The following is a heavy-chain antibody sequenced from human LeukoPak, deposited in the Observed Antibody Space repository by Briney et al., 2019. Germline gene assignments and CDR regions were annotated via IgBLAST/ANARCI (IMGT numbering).Heavy chain of an antibody. CDR3: ARDHPLPSS. V-gene: IGHV4-59*01. Sequence: SETLSLTCTVSGGSLSNNYWSWIRQPPGKGLEWIGYIFYTGSTYYNPSLESRVTISVDTSKNQFSLTLISVTAADTAVYYCARDHPLPSSWGQGTLVTVS. J-gene: IGHJ4*02. CDR1: GGSLSNNY. CDR2: IFYTGST.